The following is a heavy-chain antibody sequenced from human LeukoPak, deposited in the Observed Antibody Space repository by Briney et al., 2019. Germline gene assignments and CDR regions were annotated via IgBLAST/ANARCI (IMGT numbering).Heavy chain of an antibody. V-gene: IGHV3-7*01. CDR2: IKQDGSEK. J-gene: IGHJ4*02. D-gene: IGHD1-14*01. CDR3: ARDFRWTGGYFDY. CDR1: GFTFSAYW. Sequence: GSLRLSCAASGFTFSAYWMSWVRQSPGKGLEWVANIKQDGSEKYYMDSVKGRFTISRDNAKNSLYLQMNSLGAEDTAVYYCARDFRWTGGYFDYWGQGTLVTVSS.